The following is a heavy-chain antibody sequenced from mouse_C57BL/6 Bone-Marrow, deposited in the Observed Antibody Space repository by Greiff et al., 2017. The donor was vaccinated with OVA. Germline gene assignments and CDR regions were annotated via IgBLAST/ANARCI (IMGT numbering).Heavy chain of an antibody. Sequence: VQLKESGAELMKPGASVKLSCKATGYTFTGYWIEWVQQRPGHGLEWIGEILPGSGSTNYNEQFKGKATFTADTSSNTAYMQLSSLTTEESAIYYGARTPMTSVVPTGFMDYWGQGTSVTVSS. CDR2: ILPGSGST. D-gene: IGHD1-1*01. CDR3: ARTPMTSVVPTGFMDY. J-gene: IGHJ4*01. CDR1: GYTFTGYW. V-gene: IGHV1-9*01.